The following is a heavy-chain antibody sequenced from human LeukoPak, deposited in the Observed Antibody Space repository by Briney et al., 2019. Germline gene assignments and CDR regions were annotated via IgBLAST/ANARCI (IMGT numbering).Heavy chain of an antibody. J-gene: IGHJ4*02. V-gene: IGHV3-7*01. CDR2: IKDDGSDK. Sequence: GGSLRLSCAASGFTFSSYWMSWVRQAPGQGLEWLASIKDDGSDKYYLDSVRGRFTISRDNAEDSLYLQLDDLRAEDTAVFYCARHLLRGQNFDYWGQGTLVTVSS. CDR3: ARHLLRGQNFDY. CDR1: GFTFSSYW.